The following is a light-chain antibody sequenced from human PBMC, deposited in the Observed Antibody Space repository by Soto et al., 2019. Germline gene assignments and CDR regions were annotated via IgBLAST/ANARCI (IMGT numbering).Light chain of an antibody. CDR1: QSVRRY. CDR3: RQYNNWLIT. Sequence: EIVLTQSPATLSLSPGERATLSCRASQSVRRYLAWYQQKPGQAPRLLIYGASTRATGIPARFSGSGSGTEFTITISSLQSEDFEVYYCRQYNNWLITFGQGTRLEIK. CDR2: GAS. V-gene: IGKV3-15*01. J-gene: IGKJ5*01.